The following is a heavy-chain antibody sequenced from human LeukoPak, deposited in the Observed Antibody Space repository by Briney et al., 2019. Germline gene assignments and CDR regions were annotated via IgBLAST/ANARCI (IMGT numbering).Heavy chain of an antibody. CDR1: GYSISSGYY. CDR2: IYHSGST. J-gene: IGHJ4*02. D-gene: IGHD4-11*01. CDR3: ARHDYSNYSPKY. V-gene: IGHV4-38-2*01. Sequence: SETLSLTCALSGYSISSGYYWGWIRQLPGKGVEWIGSIYHSGSTYYNPSLKSRVTISVDTSKNQFSLKLSSVTAADTAVYYCARHDYSNYSPKYWGQGTLVTVSS.